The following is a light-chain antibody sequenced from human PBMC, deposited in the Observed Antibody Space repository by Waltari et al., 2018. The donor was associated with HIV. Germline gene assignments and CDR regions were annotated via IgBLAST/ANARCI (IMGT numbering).Light chain of an antibody. Sequence: SPSSLSASVGDRVTITCQASQDISNYLNWYQQKPGKAPKLLIFDASNLETGVPSRLSGSGSGTDFTFTISSLQPEDIATYYCQQYDNVPPTFGGGTKVEIK. CDR3: QQYDNVPPT. CDR2: DAS. V-gene: IGKV1-33*01. CDR1: QDISNY. J-gene: IGKJ4*01.